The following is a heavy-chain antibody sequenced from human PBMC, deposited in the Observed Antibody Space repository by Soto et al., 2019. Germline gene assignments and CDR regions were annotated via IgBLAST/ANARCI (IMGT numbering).Heavy chain of an antibody. Sequence: GSLRLSCAASGLAFNTFEMSWVRQAPGRRLEWVSFISDDSSRTYYADAVKGRFTIARDNSKYTLYLQMNSLTAEDTAVYACVKGGWLDFWGQGT. CDR2: ISDDSSRT. V-gene: IGHV3-23*01. J-gene: IGHJ5*01. CDR1: GLAFNTFE. D-gene: IGHD3-16*01. CDR3: VKGGWLDF.